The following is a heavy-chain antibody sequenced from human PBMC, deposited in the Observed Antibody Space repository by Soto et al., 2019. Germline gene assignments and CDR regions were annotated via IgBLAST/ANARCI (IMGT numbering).Heavy chain of an antibody. CDR2: ISYDGSNK. CDR1: GFTFSSYG. CDR3: AKDQAGYSSSWYASYYYGMDV. D-gene: IGHD6-13*01. Sequence: QVQLVESGGGVVQPGRSLRLSCAASGFTFSSYGMHWVRQAPGKGLEWVAVISYDGSNKYYADSVKGRFNISRDNSKNTLYLQMNSLRAEDTAVYYCAKDQAGYSSSWYASYYYGMDVWGQGTTVTVSS. V-gene: IGHV3-30*18. J-gene: IGHJ6*02.